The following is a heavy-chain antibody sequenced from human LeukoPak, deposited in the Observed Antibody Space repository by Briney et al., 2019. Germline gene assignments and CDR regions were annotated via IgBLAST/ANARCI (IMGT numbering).Heavy chain of an antibody. D-gene: IGHD6-19*01. CDR1: GDSFSSNSAA. J-gene: IGHJ4*02. CDR3: ARGVSSAWPFDY. CDR2: TYYRSKWYN. V-gene: IGHV6-1*01. Sequence: SQTLSLTCAISGDSFSSNSAAWDWLRQSPSRGLEWPGSTYYRSKWYNDSAVSVKSRITINPDTSKNHFSLQLTSVTPDDTAVYYCARGVSSAWPFDYWGQGTLVTVSS.